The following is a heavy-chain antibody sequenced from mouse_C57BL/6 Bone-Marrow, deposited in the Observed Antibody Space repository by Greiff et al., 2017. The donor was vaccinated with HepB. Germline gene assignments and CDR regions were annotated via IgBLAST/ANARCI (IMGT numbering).Heavy chain of an antibody. J-gene: IGHJ4*01. V-gene: IGHV1-82*01. CDR1: GYAFSSSW. CDR2: IYPGDGAT. Sequence: VMLVESGPELVKPGASVKISCKASGYAFSSSWMNWVKQRPGKGLEWIGRIYPGDGATNYNGKFKGKATLTADKSSSTAYMQLSSLTSEDSAVYFCTRRPPEGYMDYWGQGTSVTVSS. CDR3: TRRPPEGYMDY. D-gene: IGHD6-1*01.